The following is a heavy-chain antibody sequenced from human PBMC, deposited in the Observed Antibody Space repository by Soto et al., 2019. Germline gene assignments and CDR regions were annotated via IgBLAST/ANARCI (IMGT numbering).Heavy chain of an antibody. CDR1: GFIFSTYA. CDR3: AQVPRYTVTPPDDY. V-gene: IGHV3-23*01. D-gene: IGHD4-17*01. Sequence: GGSLRLSCAASGFIFSTYAMTWVRQAPGKGLEWVSAISGSADNTYYADSVKGRFTISRDNSKNTLWLQMNSLRAEDTAVYYCAQVPRYTVTPPDDYWGQGTLVTVSS. CDR2: ISGSADNT. J-gene: IGHJ4*02.